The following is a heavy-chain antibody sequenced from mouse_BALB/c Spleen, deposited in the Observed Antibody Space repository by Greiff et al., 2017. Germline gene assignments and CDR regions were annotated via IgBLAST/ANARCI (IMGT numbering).Heavy chain of an antibody. Sequence: QVHVKQSGAELVRPGTSVKVSCTASGYAFTNYLIEWVKQRPGQGLEWIGVINPGSGGTNYNEKFKGKATLTADKSSSTAYMQLSSLTSDDSAVYFCSRRLASNYAMDYWGQGTSGTVSS. CDR2: INPGSGGT. J-gene: IGHJ4*01. V-gene: IGHV1-54*01. CDR3: SRRLASNYAMDY. CDR1: GYAFTNYL.